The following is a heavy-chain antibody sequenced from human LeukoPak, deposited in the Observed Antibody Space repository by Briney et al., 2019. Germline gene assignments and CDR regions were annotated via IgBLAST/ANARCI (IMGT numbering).Heavy chain of an antibody. J-gene: IGHJ4*02. CDR2: INYSGST. V-gene: IGHV4-39*01. Sequence: PSETLSLTCTVSGGSISTNNYNWGWIRQPRGKGLEWIGSINYSGSTNYNPSLKSRVTMSVDASKNQFTLKLSSVTAADTAVYYCATTPRTRQEQEFDYWGQGTLVTVSS. D-gene: IGHD1/OR15-1a*01. CDR1: GGSISTNNYN. CDR3: ATTPRTRQEQEFDY.